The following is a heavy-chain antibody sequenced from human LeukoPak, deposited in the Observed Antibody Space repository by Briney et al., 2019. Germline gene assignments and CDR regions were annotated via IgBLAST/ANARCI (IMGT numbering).Heavy chain of an antibody. D-gene: IGHD6-13*01. V-gene: IGHV4-34*01. CDR2: INHSGST. CDR3: ARAGVGSSWRYYFDY. J-gene: IGHJ4*02. Sequence: SETLSLTRALSGGSFSGYYWSWIRQPPGKGLEWMGEINHSGSTNYNPSLKSRVTISVDTSKNQFSLKLSSVTAADTAVYYCARAGVGSSWRYYFDYWGQGSLVTASS. CDR1: GGSFSGYY.